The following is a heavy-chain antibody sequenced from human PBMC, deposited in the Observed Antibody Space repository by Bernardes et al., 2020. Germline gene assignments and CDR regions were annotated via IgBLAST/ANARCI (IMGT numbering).Heavy chain of an antibody. V-gene: IGHV3-7*01. J-gene: IGHJ4*02. D-gene: IGHD6-19*01. CDR3: AKGDGWLTSS. Sequence: GWSLRLSCAASGFTFGDYWMSWVRQAPGKGLEWVAIIKQDGSEEYYVDSVRGRFTISRDNAANSLFLQMNTLRVEDTGVYFCAKGDGWLTSSWGQGTLVTVSS. CDR2: IKQDGSEE. CDR1: GFTFGDYW.